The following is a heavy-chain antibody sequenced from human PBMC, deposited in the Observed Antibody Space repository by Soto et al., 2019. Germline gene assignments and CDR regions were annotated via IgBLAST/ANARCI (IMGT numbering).Heavy chain of an antibody. V-gene: IGHV3-30-3*01. D-gene: IGHD4-4*01. CDR1: GFTFSSYA. J-gene: IGHJ6*02. CDR3: ARGTVTTSFYYYGMDV. Sequence: GGSLRLSCAASGFTFSSYAMHWVRQAPGKGLEWVAVISYDGSNKYYADSVKGRFTISRDNSKNTLYLQMNSLRAEDTAVCYCARGTVTTSFYYYGMDVWGQGTTVTVSS. CDR2: ISYDGSNK.